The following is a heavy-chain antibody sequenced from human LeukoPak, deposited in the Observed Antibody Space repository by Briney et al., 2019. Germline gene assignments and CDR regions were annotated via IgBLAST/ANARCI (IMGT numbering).Heavy chain of an antibody. Sequence: GASVKVSCKACGYIFISYYVHCLRQAPGQGLEWMGIINPKTGSTTYPQKFQGRVSMTRDTSTSTVYMELSSLESEDTALYYCARHSLPGTTPFDYWGQGTLVTVSS. V-gene: IGHV1-46*01. CDR1: GYIFISYY. CDR3: ARHSLPGTTPFDY. J-gene: IGHJ4*02. D-gene: IGHD1-1*01. CDR2: INPKTGST.